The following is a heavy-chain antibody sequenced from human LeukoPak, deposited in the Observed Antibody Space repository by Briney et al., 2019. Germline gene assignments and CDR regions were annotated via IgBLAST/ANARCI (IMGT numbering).Heavy chain of an antibody. Sequence: SVKVSCKASGGTFSSYAISWVRQAPGQGLEWMGGIIPIFGTANYAQKFQGRVTITADKSTSTAYMELSSLRSEDTAVYYRASKTTVTTNYYYYYYMDVWGKGTTVTVSS. V-gene: IGHV1-69*06. J-gene: IGHJ6*03. CDR3: ASKTTVTTNYYYYYYMDV. CDR2: IIPIFGTA. CDR1: GGTFSSYA. D-gene: IGHD4-17*01.